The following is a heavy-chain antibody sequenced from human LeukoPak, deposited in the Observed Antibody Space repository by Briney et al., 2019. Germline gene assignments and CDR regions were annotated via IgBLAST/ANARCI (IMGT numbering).Heavy chain of an antibody. D-gene: IGHD5-18*01. CDR3: ARDFADTHTLTADVYYMDV. Sequence: PSETLSLTCTVSGYSISSGFYWGWVRQSPAKGLEWIGILYRSESTYYNPSLKSRVTISLDTSKNHLSLELSSVTAADTAVYYCARDFADTHTLTADVYYMDVWGKGTTVTVSS. J-gene: IGHJ6*03. CDR2: LYRSEST. V-gene: IGHV4-38-2*02. CDR1: GYSISSGFY.